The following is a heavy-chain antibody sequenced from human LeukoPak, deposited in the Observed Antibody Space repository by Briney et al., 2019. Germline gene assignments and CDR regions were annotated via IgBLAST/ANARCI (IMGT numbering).Heavy chain of an antibody. CDR1: GGSISSSSYY. Sequence: SETLSLTCTVSGGSISSSSYYWGWIRQPPGKGLEWIGSIYYSGSTYYNPSLKSRVTISVDTSKNQFSLKLSSVTAADTAVYYCARDQGVAGFSNWFDPWGQGTLVTVSS. V-gene: IGHV4-39*07. D-gene: IGHD3-10*01. CDR2: IYYSGST. CDR3: ARDQGVAGFSNWFDP. J-gene: IGHJ5*02.